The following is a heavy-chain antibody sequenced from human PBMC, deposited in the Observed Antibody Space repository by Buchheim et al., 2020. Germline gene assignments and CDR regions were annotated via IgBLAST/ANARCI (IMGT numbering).Heavy chain of an antibody. J-gene: IGHJ4*02. CDR3: ARGPPLIYYEGSGYYYFDS. V-gene: IGHV4-34*01. Sequence: QVQLLQWGAGLWKPSETLSLTCAVYGGSFSGYFWIGEINHSGSTNYNPSLKSRVTISVDTSRNQFSLKLSSVTAADTAVYFCARGPPLIYYEGSGYYYFDSWGQGTL. D-gene: IGHD3-22*01. CDR2: INHSGST. CDR1: GGSFSGYF.